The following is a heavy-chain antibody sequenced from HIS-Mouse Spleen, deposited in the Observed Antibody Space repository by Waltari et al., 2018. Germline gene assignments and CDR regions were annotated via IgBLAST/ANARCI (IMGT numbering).Heavy chain of an antibody. CDR3: ATHFSGYYYWYFVL. Sequence: QVQLVQSGAEVKKPGASVEVSCKASGYAFTGYYMHWGRQAPGQGFEWMGWINPTSGGTKYAQKFQRRVTMTRETSVSRAYMELSRMRSDDTAVYYCATHFSGYYYWYFVLWGRGTLVTVSS. CDR1: GYAFTGYY. V-gene: IGHV1-2*02. J-gene: IGHJ2*01. D-gene: IGHD3-22*01. CDR2: INPTSGGT.